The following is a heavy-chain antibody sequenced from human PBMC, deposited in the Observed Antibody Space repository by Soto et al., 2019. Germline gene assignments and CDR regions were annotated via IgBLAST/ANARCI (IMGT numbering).Heavy chain of an antibody. CDR2: LNPTGGST. CDR1: GYTFTSYY. Sequence: SSVKVSCKASGYTFTSYYMHWVRQAPGQGLEWMGILNPTGGSTSYAQKFQGRVTMTRHTTTSTVYMELSSLRSEDTAVYYCAREYMAARPHYYYGMDVWG. D-gene: IGHD6-6*01. J-gene: IGHJ6*02. V-gene: IGHV1-46*01. CDR3: AREYMAARPHYYYGMDV.